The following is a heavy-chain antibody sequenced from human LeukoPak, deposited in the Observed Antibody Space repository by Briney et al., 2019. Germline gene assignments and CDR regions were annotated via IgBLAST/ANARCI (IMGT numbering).Heavy chain of an antibody. Sequence: SETPSLTCSVSGGSMFSYYWNWIRQSPGKGLEWIGFVYSNGMTTYNPSLRSRGTISIATSRNQFSLRLTSVTAADTATYYCTRRAYYDSSGYNPTEGYFALSGRRSLVTVSS. V-gene: IGHV4-4*08. D-gene: IGHD3-22*01. CDR1: GGSMFSYY. CDR2: VYSNGMT. J-gene: IGHJ2*01. CDR3: TRRAYYDSSGYNPTEGYFAL.